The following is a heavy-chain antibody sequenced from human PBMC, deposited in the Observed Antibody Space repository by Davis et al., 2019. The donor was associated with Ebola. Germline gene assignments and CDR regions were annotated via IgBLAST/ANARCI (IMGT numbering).Heavy chain of an antibody. D-gene: IGHD6-6*01. J-gene: IGHJ6*02. CDR2: IWYDGSNK. CDR1: GFPFRSYG. Sequence: LSLTCAASGFPFRSYGMPWVRQAPGKGLEWVAVIWYDGSNKYYADSVKGRFTISRDNSKNTLYLQMNSLRAEDTAVYYCARVYSSSRRGYYYYGMDVWGQGTTVTVSS. CDR3: ARVYSSSRRGYYYYGMDV. V-gene: IGHV3-33*08.